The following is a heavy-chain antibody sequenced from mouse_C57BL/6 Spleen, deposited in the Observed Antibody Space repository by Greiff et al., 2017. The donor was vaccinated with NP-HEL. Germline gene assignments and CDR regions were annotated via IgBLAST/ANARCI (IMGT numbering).Heavy chain of an antibody. CDR3: ARRGDYVYAMDY. CDR1: GYTFTDYN. J-gene: IGHJ4*01. CDR2: INPNNGGT. Sequence: VQLKESGPELVKPGASVKIPCKASGYTFTDYNMDWVKQSHGKSLEWIGDINPNNGGTIYNQKFKGKATLTVDKSSSTAYMELRSLTSEDTAVYYCARRGDYVYAMDYWGQGTSVTVSS. D-gene: IGHD2-4*01. V-gene: IGHV1-18*01.